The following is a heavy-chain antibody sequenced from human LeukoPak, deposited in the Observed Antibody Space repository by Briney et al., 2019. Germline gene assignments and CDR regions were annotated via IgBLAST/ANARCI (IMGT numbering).Heavy chain of an antibody. D-gene: IGHD6-19*01. J-gene: IGHJ6*03. V-gene: IGHV1-2*02. CDR2: INPKSGGT. Sequence: ASVKVSFKASGYTFTDYFMNWVRQAPGQGLEWMGWINPKSGGTVYAQKFQGRVTMTRDTSISTAYMELSRLRSDDTAVYYCARSYSSGWERYYYYYYYMDAWGKGTTVTISS. CDR1: GYTFTDYF. CDR3: ARSYSSGWERYYYYYYYMDA.